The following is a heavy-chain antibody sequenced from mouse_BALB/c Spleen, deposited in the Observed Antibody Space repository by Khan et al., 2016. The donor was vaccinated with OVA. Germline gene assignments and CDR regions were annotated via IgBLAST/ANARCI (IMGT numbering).Heavy chain of an antibody. J-gene: IGHJ3*01. D-gene: IGHD2-10*01. CDR3: TRPSYYGNPWFTY. Sequence: EVELVESGGGLVKPGGSLKLSCEASGFVFNSYDMSWVRQTPEKRLEWVATISSTGTYTYYPDSVKGRFTISRDTARNTLYLQMSSLRSEDTALYYCTRPSYYGNPWFTYWGQGTLVTVSA. V-gene: IGHV5-9*02. CDR2: ISSTGTYT. CDR1: GFVFNSYD.